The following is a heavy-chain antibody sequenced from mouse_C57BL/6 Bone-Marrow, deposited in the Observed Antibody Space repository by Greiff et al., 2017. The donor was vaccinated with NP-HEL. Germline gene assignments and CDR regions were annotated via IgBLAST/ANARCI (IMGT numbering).Heavy chain of an antibody. CDR3: ARSSFYGTLFAY. Sequence: EVQLQESGPGLVKPSQSLSLTCSVTGYSITSGYYWNWIRQLPGNKLEWMGYISYDGSNNYNPSLKNRIPITRDTSKNQFFLKLNSVTTEDTATYYCARSSFYGTLFAYWGQGTLVTVSA. V-gene: IGHV3-6*01. CDR1: GYSITSGYY. J-gene: IGHJ3*01. D-gene: IGHD1-1*01. CDR2: ISYDGSN.